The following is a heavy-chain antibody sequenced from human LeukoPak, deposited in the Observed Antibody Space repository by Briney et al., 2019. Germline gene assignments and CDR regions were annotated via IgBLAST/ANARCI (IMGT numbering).Heavy chain of an antibody. V-gene: IGHV4-61*01. CDR2: IYNGVNT. Sequence: SETLSLTCTVSGASVSSASYWTWIRQPPGKGVEWIAHIYNGVNTNYNPSLKSRVTISVDTSKNQFSLRLNSVTAADTAVYYCARSRAFNSGAYDPWGQGSLVTVSS. J-gene: IGHJ5*02. CDR3: ARSRAFNSGAYDP. D-gene: IGHD1-26*01. CDR1: GASVSSASY.